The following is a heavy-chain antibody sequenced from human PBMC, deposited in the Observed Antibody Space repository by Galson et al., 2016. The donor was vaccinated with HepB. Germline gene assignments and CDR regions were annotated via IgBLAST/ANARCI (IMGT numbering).Heavy chain of an antibody. CDR3: VRDHYDSSGYPYNWFDP. CDR2: ISSGAI. CDR1: GFTFSSYS. D-gene: IGHD3-22*01. J-gene: IGHJ5*02. V-gene: IGHV3-48*04. Sequence: SLRLSCAASGFTFSSYSMNWVRQAPGKGLEWVSYISSGAIYYSDSVKGRFTISRDNAKNSLYLQMNSLRAEDTAVYYCVRDHYDSSGYPYNWFDPWGQGTLVTVSS.